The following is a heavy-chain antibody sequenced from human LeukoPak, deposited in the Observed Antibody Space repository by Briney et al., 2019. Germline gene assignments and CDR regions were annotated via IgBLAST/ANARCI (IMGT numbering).Heavy chain of an antibody. Sequence: PGGSLRLSCAASGFTFSSYAMNWVRQAPGKGLEWVSAISGSDGSTYYADSVKGRFTISRDNSKNTLYLQLNSLRAEDTAVYYCAKAKTGTNFSDDYWGQGTLVTVSS. CDR3: AKAKTGTNFSDDY. J-gene: IGHJ4*02. CDR1: GFTFSSYA. D-gene: IGHD1-7*01. CDR2: ISGSDGST. V-gene: IGHV3-23*01.